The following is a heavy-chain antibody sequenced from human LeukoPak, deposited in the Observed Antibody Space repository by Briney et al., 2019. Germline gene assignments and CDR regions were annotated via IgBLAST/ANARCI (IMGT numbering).Heavy chain of an antibody. CDR1: GFTFSSYA. Sequence: PGGSLRLSCAASGFTFSSYAMSWVRQAPGKGLEWVSAISGSGGSTYYADSVKGRFTISRDNSKNTLYQQMNSLRAEDTAVYYCAKGLEGVVVITNFDYWGQGTLVTVSS. D-gene: IGHD3-22*01. CDR2: ISGSGGST. J-gene: IGHJ4*02. CDR3: AKGLEGVVVITNFDY. V-gene: IGHV3-23*01.